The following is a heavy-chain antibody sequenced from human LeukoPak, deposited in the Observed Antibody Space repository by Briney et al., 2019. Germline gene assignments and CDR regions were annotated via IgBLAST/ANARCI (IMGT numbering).Heavy chain of an antibody. CDR1: GFTFSSYA. CDR3: ARISGTAPRY. CDR2: IGGVGSSSDSM. D-gene: IGHD3-10*01. J-gene: IGHJ4*02. V-gene: IGHV3-48*04. Sequence: GSLRLSCAASGFTFSSYAMHWIRQAPGKGLEWVAYIGGVGSSSDSMYYADSVKGRFTISRDNAKKSIYLQMNRLRADDTAVYYCARISGTAPRYWGQGTLVTVSS.